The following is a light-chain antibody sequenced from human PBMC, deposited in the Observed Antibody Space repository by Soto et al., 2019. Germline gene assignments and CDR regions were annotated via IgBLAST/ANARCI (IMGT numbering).Light chain of an antibody. V-gene: IGLV4-60*03. J-gene: IGLJ2*01. CDR2: LEGSGSY. CDR3: ETWDSNTRV. CDR1: SGHSSYI. Sequence: QLVLTQSSSASASLGSSVKLTCTLSSGHSSYIIAWHQQQPGKAPRYLMKLEGSGSYNKGSGVPDRFSGSSSGADRYLTISHLQSEDEADYYCETWDSNTRVFGGGTKLTLL.